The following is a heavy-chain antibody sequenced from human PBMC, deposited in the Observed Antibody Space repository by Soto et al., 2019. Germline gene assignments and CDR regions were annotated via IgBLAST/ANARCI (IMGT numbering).Heavy chain of an antibody. Sequence: EVQLVESGGDSVQPGGSLRLSCGASVFTLSTYWMNWVRQAPGKGLEWVANIDQNGSERNYVDSVKGRFTISRDNARNSLFLHMNSLRAEDTAVYYCATAAPGRHSPRRSFDFWGQGTLVTVSS. J-gene: IGHJ4*02. CDR1: VFTLSTYW. CDR2: IDQNGSER. V-gene: IGHV3-7*01. D-gene: IGHD6-13*01. CDR3: ATAAPGRHSPRRSFDF.